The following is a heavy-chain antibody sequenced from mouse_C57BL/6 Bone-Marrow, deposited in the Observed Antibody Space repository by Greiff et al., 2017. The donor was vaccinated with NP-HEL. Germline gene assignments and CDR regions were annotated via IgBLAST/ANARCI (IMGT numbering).Heavy chain of an antibody. D-gene: IGHD4-1*01. CDR3: ARGGTGFDY. V-gene: IGHV3-6*01. J-gene: IGHJ2*01. Sequence: EVHLVESGPGLVKPSQSLSLTCSVTGYSITSGYYWNWIRQFPGNKLEWMGYISYDGSNNYNPSLKNRISITRDTSKNQSFLKLNSVTTEDTATYYCARGGTGFDYWGQGTTLTVSS. CDR1: GYSITSGYY. CDR2: ISYDGSN.